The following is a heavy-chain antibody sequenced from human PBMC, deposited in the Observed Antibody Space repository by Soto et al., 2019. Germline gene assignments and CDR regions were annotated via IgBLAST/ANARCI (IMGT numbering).Heavy chain of an antibody. D-gene: IGHD3-10*01. CDR2: ISGSGGST. CDR3: AKDPLISAWFGESLLYYFDY. CDR1: GFTFSSYA. J-gene: IGHJ4*02. Sequence: EVQLLESGGGLVQPGGSLRLSCAASGFTFSSYAMSWVRQAPGKGLEWVSAISGSGGSTYYADSVKGRFTISRDNSKNTLYLQMNRLRAEDTAVYYCAKDPLISAWFGESLLYYFDYWGQGTLVTVSS. V-gene: IGHV3-23*01.